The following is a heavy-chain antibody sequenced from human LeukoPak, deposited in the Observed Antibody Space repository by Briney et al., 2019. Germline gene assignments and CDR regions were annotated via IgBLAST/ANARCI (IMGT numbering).Heavy chain of an antibody. CDR1: GYTFTGNY. V-gene: IGHV1-2*02. D-gene: IGHD4-17*01. Sequence: ASVKVSCKASGYTFTGNYMHWVRQAPGQGLEWMGWINLNSGATKYAQKFQGRVTMTRDTSISTAYMDLNRVTSDDTAVYYCARGYGDYVAWFDPGGQGTMVTVSS. J-gene: IGHJ5*02. CDR3: ARGYGDYVAWFDP. CDR2: INLNSGAT.